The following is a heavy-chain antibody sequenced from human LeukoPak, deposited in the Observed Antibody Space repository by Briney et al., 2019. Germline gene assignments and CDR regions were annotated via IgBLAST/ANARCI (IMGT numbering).Heavy chain of an antibody. D-gene: IGHD2-15*01. CDR2: INHSGST. V-gene: IGHV4-34*01. Sequence: SETLSLTCAVYGGSFSGYYWSWIRQRPGKGLEWIGEINHSGSTNYNPSLKSRVTISVDTSKNQFSLKLSSVTAADTAVYYCAAGIGYCSGGSCYWFDPWGQGTLVTVSS. CDR1: GGSFSGYY. J-gene: IGHJ5*02. CDR3: AAGIGYCSGGSCYWFDP.